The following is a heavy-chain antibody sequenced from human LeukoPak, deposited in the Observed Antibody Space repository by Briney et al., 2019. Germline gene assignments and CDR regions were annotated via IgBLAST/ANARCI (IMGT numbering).Heavy chain of an antibody. D-gene: IGHD6-13*01. CDR2: ISSTSAII. Sequence: GGSLRLSCAASGFTFSSYSMNWVRQAPGKGLEWVSYISSTSAIIYYADSVKGRFTVSRDNAKNSLYLQMNSLRAEDTAVYYCARFTAGDYFDSWGQGTLVTGSS. CDR3: ARFTAGDYFDS. J-gene: IGHJ4*02. V-gene: IGHV3-48*01. CDR1: GFTFSSYS.